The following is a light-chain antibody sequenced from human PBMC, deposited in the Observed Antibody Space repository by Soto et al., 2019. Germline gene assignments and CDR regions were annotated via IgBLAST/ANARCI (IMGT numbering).Light chain of an antibody. Sequence: EIVLTKSPGTLSLSPGERATLSCRASQSVSSSYLAWYQQKPGQAHRLLIYGASSRATGIPDRFSGSGAVTDFTLTISRLEPEVFAVYYCQQYGSSYTFGQGTKLEIK. V-gene: IGKV3-20*01. J-gene: IGKJ2*01. CDR3: QQYGSSYT. CDR1: QSVSSSY. CDR2: GAS.